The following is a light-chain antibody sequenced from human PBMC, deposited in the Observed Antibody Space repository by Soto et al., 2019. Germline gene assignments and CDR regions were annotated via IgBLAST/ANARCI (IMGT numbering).Light chain of an antibody. Sequence: QSVLTQPPSASGTPGQRVTISCSGSSSNIGSNTVNWYQQLPGTAPKLLIYSNNQRPSGVPDRFSGSKSGTSASLAIRGLQSEDAADYYCAAWDDSLNGYVFGTGTKVTVL. J-gene: IGLJ1*01. CDR3: AAWDDSLNGYV. V-gene: IGLV1-44*01. CDR1: SSNIGSNT. CDR2: SNN.